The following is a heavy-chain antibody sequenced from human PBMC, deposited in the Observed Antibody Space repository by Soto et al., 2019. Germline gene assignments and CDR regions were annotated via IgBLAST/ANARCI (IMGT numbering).Heavy chain of an antibody. CDR1: GGTFSSYT. CDR3: ARDLEKDYGDYDEGGCYYDL. J-gene: IGHJ2*01. V-gene: IGHV1-69*04. CDR2: IIPILGIA. Sequence: GASVKVSCKASGGTFSSYTISWVRQAPGQGLEWMGRIIPILGIANYAQKFQGRVTITADKSTSTAYMELSSLRSEDTAVYYCARDLEKDYGDYDEGGCYYDLWGRGTLVTVSS. D-gene: IGHD4-17*01.